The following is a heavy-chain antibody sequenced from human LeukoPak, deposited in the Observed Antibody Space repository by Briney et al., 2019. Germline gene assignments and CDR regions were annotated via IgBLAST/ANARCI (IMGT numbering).Heavy chain of an antibody. CDR2: INSDGSST. CDR1: GFTFSSYW. D-gene: IGHD4-17*01. V-gene: IGHV3-74*01. Sequence: GGSLRLSCAASGFTFSSYWMHWVRQAPGKGLVWVSRINSDGSSTSYADSVKGRFTISRDNAKNTLYLQMNSLRAEDTAVYYCARVRVDYGDYSLPYYFDYWGQGTLVTVSS. J-gene: IGHJ4*02. CDR3: ARVRVDYGDYSLPYYFDY.